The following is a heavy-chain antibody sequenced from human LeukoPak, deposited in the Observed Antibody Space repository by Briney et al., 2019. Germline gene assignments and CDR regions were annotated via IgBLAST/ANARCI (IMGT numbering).Heavy chain of an antibody. CDR2: IKQDGSEK. CDR3: ARAVEGDYGDYFYFDY. CDR1: GFTFSSYW. Sequence: PGGSLRLSCAAPGFTFSSYWMSWVRQAPGKGLEWVANIKQDGSEKYYVDSVKGRFTISRDNAKNSLYLQMNSLRAEDTAVYYCARAVEGDYGDYFYFDYWGQGTLVTVSS. D-gene: IGHD4-17*01. V-gene: IGHV3-7*01. J-gene: IGHJ4*02.